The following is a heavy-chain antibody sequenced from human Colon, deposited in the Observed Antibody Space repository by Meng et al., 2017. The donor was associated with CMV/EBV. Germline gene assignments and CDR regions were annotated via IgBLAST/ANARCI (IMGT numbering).Heavy chain of an antibody. CDR3: GTSMGTPGAFNI. D-gene: IGHD4-23*01. Sequence: GGSLRPSCEGSGFIFSNAWMNWFRQEPGKGLEWVARIVSQSRGGAGEYAEPVKVRFTIARDDSKSILYLMMSSLKIEDTAMYYCGTSMGTPGAFNIWGQGTKVTVSS. CDR1: GFIFSNAW. CDR2: IVSQSRGGAG. J-gene: IGHJ3*02. V-gene: IGHV3-15*04.